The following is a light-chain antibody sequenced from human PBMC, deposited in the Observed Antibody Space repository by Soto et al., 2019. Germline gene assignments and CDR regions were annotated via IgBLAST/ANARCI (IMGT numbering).Light chain of an antibody. Sequence: DVPLTQSPSFLSASVGDRVTITCRASQDISSHLAWYQQIPGKGPKLLIYAASSLQSGVPSRFSGSGSGTVFTLAISSLQSEDFATYHCQQVNGYPHTFDQGTKLEIK. J-gene: IGKJ2*01. CDR2: AAS. CDR1: QDISSH. CDR3: QQVNGYPHT. V-gene: IGKV1-9*01.